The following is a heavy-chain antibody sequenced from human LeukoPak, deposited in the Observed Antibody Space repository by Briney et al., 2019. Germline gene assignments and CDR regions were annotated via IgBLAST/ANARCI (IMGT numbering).Heavy chain of an antibody. D-gene: IGHD4-17*01. CDR3: AREATTLPSPLGY. V-gene: IGHV1-2*06. CDR2: INPNSGDT. Sequence: ASVKVSCKASGGTFSSYAISWVRQAPGQGLEWMGRINPNSGDTNYAQKFQGRVTMTRDTSITTAYLELSGLRSDDTALFYCAREATTLPSPLGYWGQGTLVTVSS. J-gene: IGHJ4*02. CDR1: GGTFSSYA.